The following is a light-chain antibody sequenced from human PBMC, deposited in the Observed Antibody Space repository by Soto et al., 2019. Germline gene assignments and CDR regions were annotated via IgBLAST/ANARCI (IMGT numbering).Light chain of an antibody. CDR1: ETIRSNY. CDR2: GAS. V-gene: IGKV3-20*01. Sequence: EIALTQSPGPLSSSPGEGVTLSCRASETIRSNYLAWYQKKPGQAPRLLIFGASTRSTGIPDKFSGSASGTDFPLPISSLESEDFAEYYCQQYGSSPPDTFGPGT. J-gene: IGKJ3*01. CDR3: QQYGSSPPDT.